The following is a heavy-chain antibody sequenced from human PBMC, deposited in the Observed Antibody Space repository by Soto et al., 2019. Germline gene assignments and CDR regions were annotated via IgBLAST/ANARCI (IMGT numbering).Heavy chain of an antibody. Sequence: LRRSCSASGFTFSSYAMHWVRQAPGKGLEWVAVISYDGSNKYYADSVKGRFTISRDNSKNTLYLQMNSLRAEDTAVYYCARAPRITFGGDTHFDYWGQGTLVTVSS. D-gene: IGHD3-16*01. CDR3: ARAPRITFGGDTHFDY. V-gene: IGHV3-30-3*01. J-gene: IGHJ4*02. CDR1: GFTFSSYA. CDR2: ISYDGSNK.